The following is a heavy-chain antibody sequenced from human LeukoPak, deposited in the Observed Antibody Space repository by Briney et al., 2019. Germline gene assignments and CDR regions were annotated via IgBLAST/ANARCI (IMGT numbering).Heavy chain of an antibody. CDR2: IYYSGST. CDR1: GDSISTSSSY. CDR3: ARGRRDGYNLEYFDK. V-gene: IGHV4-39*01. J-gene: IGHJ4*02. Sequence: SETLSFTCTVSGDSISTSSSYWGWIRQPPGEGPEWIGSIYYSGSTYYNPSLKSRVTIYVDTSKNQLSLKLSSVTAADTAVYYCARGRRDGYNLEYFDKWGQGTLVTVSS. D-gene: IGHD5-24*01.